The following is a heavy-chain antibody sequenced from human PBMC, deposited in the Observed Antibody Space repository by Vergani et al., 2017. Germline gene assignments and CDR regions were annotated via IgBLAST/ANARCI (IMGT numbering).Heavy chain of an antibody. CDR3: ARTGGEDYYDSSGYYYYGMDV. V-gene: IGHV1-69*18. CDR1: GGTFSSYA. Sequence: VQLVPSGDAVKKPGSSVKVSCKASGGTFSSYAISWVRQAPGQGLEWVGRIIPIFGTANYAQKFQGRVTITADESTGTAYMELSSLRSEDTAVYYCARTGGEDYYDSSGYYYYGMDVWGQGTTVTVSS. CDR2: IIPIFGTA. J-gene: IGHJ6*02. D-gene: IGHD3-22*01.